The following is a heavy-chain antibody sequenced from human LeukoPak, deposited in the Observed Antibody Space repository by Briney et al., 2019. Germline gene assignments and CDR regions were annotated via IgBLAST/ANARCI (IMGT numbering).Heavy chain of an antibody. CDR3: ARVSGTFGELY. V-gene: IGHV3-21*01. J-gene: IGHJ4*02. CDR2: ISTSSSYI. Sequence: GGSLRLSCAAYGFTFSSYSMNWVRQAPGKGLEWVSSISTSSSYIYYADSVKGRFTISRDNAKNSLYLQMNSLRAEDTAVYYCARVSGTFGELYWGQGTLVTVSS. CDR1: GFTFSSYS. D-gene: IGHD3-10*01.